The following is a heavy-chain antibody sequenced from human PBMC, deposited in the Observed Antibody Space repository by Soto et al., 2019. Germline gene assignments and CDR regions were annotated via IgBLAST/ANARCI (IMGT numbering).Heavy chain of an antibody. CDR3: ARDRYCTTTSCRGYGMDV. CDR1: GGSISSGGYY. Sequence: PSETLSLTCTVSGGSISSGGYYWIWIRQHPGKGLEWIGYIYYSGSTYYNPSLKSRVTISVDTSKNQFSLKLSSVTAADTAVYYCARDRYCTTTSCRGYGMDVWGQGTTVTVS. J-gene: IGHJ6*02. CDR2: IYYSGST. D-gene: IGHD2-2*01. V-gene: IGHV4-31*03.